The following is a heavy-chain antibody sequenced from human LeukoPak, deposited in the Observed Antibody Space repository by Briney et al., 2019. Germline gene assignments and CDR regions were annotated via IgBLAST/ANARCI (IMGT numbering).Heavy chain of an antibody. CDR3: ARESSIDY. Sequence: GGSLRLSCAASGFTFSSYAMHWVRQAPGKGLEWVSYITRSSSAIYYADSVKGRFTISRDNAKNSLFLQMNNLRDEDTAVYYCARESSIDYWGQGTLVTVSS. V-gene: IGHV3-48*02. CDR2: ITRSSSAI. CDR1: GFTFSSYA. J-gene: IGHJ4*02.